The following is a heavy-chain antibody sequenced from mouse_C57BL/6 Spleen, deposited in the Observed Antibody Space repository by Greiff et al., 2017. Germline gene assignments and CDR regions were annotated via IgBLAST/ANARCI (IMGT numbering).Heavy chain of an antibody. D-gene: IGHD1-1*01. V-gene: IGHV1-55*01. Sequence: QVQLKQPGAELVKPGASVKMSCKASGYTFTSYWITWVKQRPGQGLEWIGDIYPGSGSTNYNEKFKSKATLTVDTSSSTAYMQLSSLTSEDSAVYYCARNYCGSSSYYFDYWGQGTTLTVSS. J-gene: IGHJ2*01. CDR1: GYTFTSYW. CDR3: ARNYCGSSSYYFDY. CDR2: IYPGSGST.